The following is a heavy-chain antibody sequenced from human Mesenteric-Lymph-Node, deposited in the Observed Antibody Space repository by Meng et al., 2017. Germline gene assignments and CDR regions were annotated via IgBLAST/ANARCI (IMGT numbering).Heavy chain of an antibody. Sequence: QVQLQQSGPGLVKPSQTLSLTCAISGDSVSSNSAVWNWIRQSPSRGLEWLGRTYYRSEWFSDYAESVKSRITISPDTSKNQFSLQLTSVTPEDAAVYYCGRGYYFDYWGQGTLVTVS. CDR1: GDSVSSNSAV. CDR2: TYYRSEWFS. V-gene: IGHV6-1*01. D-gene: IGHD5-12*01. J-gene: IGHJ4*02. CDR3: GRGYYFDY.